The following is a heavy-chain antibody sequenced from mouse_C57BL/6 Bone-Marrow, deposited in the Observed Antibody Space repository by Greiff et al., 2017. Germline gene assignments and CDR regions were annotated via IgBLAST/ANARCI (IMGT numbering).Heavy chain of an antibody. CDR2: IDPSDSYT. CDR3: AREAYYYGSGYGRTLFDY. V-gene: IGHV1-69*01. D-gene: IGHD1-1*01. J-gene: IGHJ2*01. CDR1: GYTFTSYW. Sequence: QVQLQQPGAELVMPGASVKLSCKASGYTFTSYWMHWVKQRPGQGLEWIGEIDPSDSYTNYNQKFKGKSTLTVDKSSSTAYMQLSSLTSEDSAVYYCAREAYYYGSGYGRTLFDYWGQGTTLTVSS.